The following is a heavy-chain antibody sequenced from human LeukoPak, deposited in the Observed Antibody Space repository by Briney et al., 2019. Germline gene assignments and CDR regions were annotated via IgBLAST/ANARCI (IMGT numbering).Heavy chain of an antibody. CDR2: IYYSGST. Sequence: SETLSLTCTVSGGSISDAAYYWSWIRQHPGEGLNWIGYIYYSGSTSYNPSLKSRVTISVDTSKNQFSLKLSSVTAADTAVYYCARDLKGLVGATGAGIGGDYWGQGTLVTVSS. CDR3: ARDLKGLVGATGAGIGGDY. D-gene: IGHD1-26*01. CDR1: GGSISDAAYY. J-gene: IGHJ4*02. V-gene: IGHV4-30-4*01.